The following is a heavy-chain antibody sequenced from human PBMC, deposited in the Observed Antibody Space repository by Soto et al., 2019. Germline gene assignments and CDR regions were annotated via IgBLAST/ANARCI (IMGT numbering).Heavy chain of an antibody. D-gene: IGHD2-21*01. CDR1: GGSISSGGYY. V-gene: IGHV4-31*03. CDR2: ISYSGST. Sequence: LSLTCTVSGGSISSGGYYWSWIRQHPGTGLVWIGYISYSGSTYYNPSLKSRVTISVDTSKNQFSLILNSVTAADTAVYYCARRAVVAVTGSLDKWLDPRGQGILVTVSS. J-gene: IGHJ5*02. CDR3: ARRAVVAVTGSLDKWLDP.